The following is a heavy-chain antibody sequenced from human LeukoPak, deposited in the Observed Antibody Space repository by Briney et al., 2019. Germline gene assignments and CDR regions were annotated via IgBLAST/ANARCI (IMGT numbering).Heavy chain of an antibody. J-gene: IGHJ3*02. Sequence: SETLSLTCAVSGGSISSGGYYWSWIRQHPGKGLEWIGYIYYSGSTYYNPSLKSRVTISVDTSKNQFSLKLSSVTAADTAVYYCASTNIRNDAFDIWGQGTMVTVSS. CDR2: IYYSGST. V-gene: IGHV4-31*11. D-gene: IGHD1/OR15-1a*01. CDR1: GGSISSGGYY. CDR3: ASTNIRNDAFDI.